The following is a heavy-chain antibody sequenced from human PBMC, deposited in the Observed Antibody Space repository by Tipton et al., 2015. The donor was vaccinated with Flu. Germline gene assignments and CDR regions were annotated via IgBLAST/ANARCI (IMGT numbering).Heavy chain of an antibody. CDR3: AGCIAVAGFDY. D-gene: IGHD6-19*01. Sequence: SLRLSCAASGFTLSSYEMNWVRQAPGKGLEWVSCISSSGSTIYYADSVKGRFTISRDNAKNSLYLQMNSLRAEDTAVYYCAGCIAVAGFDYWGQGTLVTVSS. CDR1: GFTLSSYE. CDR2: ISSSGSTI. J-gene: IGHJ4*02. V-gene: IGHV3-48*03.